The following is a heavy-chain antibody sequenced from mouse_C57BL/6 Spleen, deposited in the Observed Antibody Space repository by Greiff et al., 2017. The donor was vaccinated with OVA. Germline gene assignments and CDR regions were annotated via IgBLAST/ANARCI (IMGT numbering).Heavy chain of an antibody. Sequence: VKLQESGAELVRPGASVTLSCKASGYTFTDYEMHWVKQTPVHGLEWIGAIDPETGGTAYNQKFKGKAILTADKSSSTAYMELRSLTSEDSAVYYCTRENPYFDYWGQGTTLTVSS. CDR1: GYTFTDYE. V-gene: IGHV1-15*01. CDR2: IDPETGGT. J-gene: IGHJ2*01. CDR3: TRENPYFDY.